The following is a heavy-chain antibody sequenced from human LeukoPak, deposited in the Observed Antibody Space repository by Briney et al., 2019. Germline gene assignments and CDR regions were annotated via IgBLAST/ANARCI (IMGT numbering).Heavy chain of an antibody. D-gene: IGHD6-6*01. J-gene: IGHJ4*02. Sequence: GGSLRLSCTASGFSFSGHWMHWARQLPGKGLVWVSRISPTGSTTSYADSVKGRFTVSRDNAKNTLYLQVSNLRAEDTAVYYCARGPNSNWSGLDFWGQGTLLTVST. CDR3: ARGPNSNWSGLDF. CDR2: ISPTGSTT. V-gene: IGHV3-74*01. CDR1: GFSFSGHW.